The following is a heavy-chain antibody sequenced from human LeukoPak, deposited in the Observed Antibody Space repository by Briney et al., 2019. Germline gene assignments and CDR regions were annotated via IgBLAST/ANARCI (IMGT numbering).Heavy chain of an antibody. D-gene: IGHD2-15*01. V-gene: IGHV7-4-1*02. CDR1: GYTFTTYA. Sequence: VASVKVSCKASGYTFTTYAMNWVRQAPGQGLEWMGWINTNTGNPTYAQDFTGRFVFSLDTSVSTAYLQISSLKAEDTAVYYCASSYCSGGHCYPQQTVYYFDFWGQGTLVTVSS. CDR3: ASSYCSGGHCYPQQTVYYFDF. CDR2: INTNTGNP. J-gene: IGHJ4*02.